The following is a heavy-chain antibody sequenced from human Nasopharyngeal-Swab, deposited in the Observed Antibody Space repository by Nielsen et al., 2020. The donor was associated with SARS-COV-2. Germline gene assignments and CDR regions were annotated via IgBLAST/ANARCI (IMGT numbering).Heavy chain of an antibody. J-gene: IGHJ4*02. CDR2: IWYDGSNK. D-gene: IGHD6-19*01. Sequence: GESLKISCAASGFTFSSYGMHWVRQAPGKGLEWVAVIWYDGSNKYYADSVKGRLTISRDNSKNTLYLQMNSLRAEDTAVYYCARDRIAVAGIIDYWGQGTLVTVSS. CDR3: ARDRIAVAGIIDY. V-gene: IGHV3-33*01. CDR1: GFTFSSYG.